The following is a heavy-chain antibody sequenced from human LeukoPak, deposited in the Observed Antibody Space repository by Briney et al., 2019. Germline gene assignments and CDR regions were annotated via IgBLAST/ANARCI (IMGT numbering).Heavy chain of an antibody. CDR1: GYTFTGYY. V-gene: IGHV1-2*02. D-gene: IGHD6-6*01. CDR3: AREVGSSFHY. CDR2: INPNSGGT. Sequence: ASVKVSCKASGYTFTGYYMHWVRQAPGQGLEWMGWINPNSGGTNYAQKFQGRVTTTRDTSISTAYMELSRLRSDDTAVYYCAREVGSSFHYWGQGTLVTVSS. J-gene: IGHJ4*02.